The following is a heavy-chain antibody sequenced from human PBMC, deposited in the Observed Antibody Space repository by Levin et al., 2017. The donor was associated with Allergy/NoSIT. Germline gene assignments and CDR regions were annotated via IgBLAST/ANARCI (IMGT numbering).Heavy chain of an antibody. CDR3: ARDRDYGDYGGMDV. CDR2: IWYDGSNN. V-gene: IGHV3-33*01. Sequence: PGGSLRLSCAASGFTFSSYGMHWVRQAPGKGLEWVAVIWYDGSNNYYADSVKGRFTISRDNSKNTLYLQMNSLRAEDTAVYYCARDRDYGDYGGMDVWGQGTTVTVSS. D-gene: IGHD4-17*01. J-gene: IGHJ6*02. CDR1: GFTFSSYG.